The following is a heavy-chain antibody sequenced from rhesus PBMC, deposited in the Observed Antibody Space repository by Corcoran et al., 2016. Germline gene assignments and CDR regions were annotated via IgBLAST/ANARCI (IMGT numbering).Heavy chain of an antibody. V-gene: IGHV1-198*02. J-gene: IGHJ4*01. CDR2: ITPIVGIT. D-gene: IGHD6-43*01. CDR1: GFTFGSYA. CDR3: ARVSGSSLDY. Sequence: QVQLVQSGAEVKKPGASVKVSCKASGFTFGSYAISWVRQAPGEGLEWVGVITPIVGITNYAEKFQGRVTITADTSTSTAYMELSSLRSEDTAVYYCARVSGSSLDYWGQGVLVTVSS.